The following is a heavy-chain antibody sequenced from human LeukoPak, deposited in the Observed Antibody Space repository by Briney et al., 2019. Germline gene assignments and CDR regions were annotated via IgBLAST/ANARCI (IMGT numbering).Heavy chain of an antibody. J-gene: IGHJ6*03. CDR2: ISGSGGST. CDR3: AKNYGSGSSVKYYYYMDV. V-gene: IGHV3-23*01. Sequence: GGTLRLSCAASGFTFSSYGMSWVRQAPGKGLEWVSAISGSGGSTYYADSVKGRFTISRDNSKNTLYLQMNSLRAEDTAVYYCAKNYGSGSSVKYYYYMDVWGKGTTVTVSS. D-gene: IGHD3-10*01. CDR1: GFTFSSYG.